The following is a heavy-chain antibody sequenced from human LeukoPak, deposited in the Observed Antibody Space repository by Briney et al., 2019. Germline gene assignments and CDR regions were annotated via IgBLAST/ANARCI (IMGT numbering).Heavy chain of an antibody. D-gene: IGHD6-13*01. V-gene: IGHV3-11*01. Sequence: GGSLRLSCAASGFTFSDYYMSWIRQAPGKGLEWVSYISSSGSTIYYADSVKGRFTISRDNAKNSLYLQMNSLRAEDTAVYYCARVENYSSSWLRYYYYGMDVWGQGTTVTVSS. CDR1: GFTFSDYY. J-gene: IGHJ6*02. CDR2: ISSSGSTI. CDR3: ARVENYSSSWLRYYYYGMDV.